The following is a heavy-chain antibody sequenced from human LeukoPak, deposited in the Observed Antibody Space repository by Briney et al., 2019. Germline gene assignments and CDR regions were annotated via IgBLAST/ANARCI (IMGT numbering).Heavy chain of an antibody. D-gene: IGHD2-15*01. Sequence: PGGSLRLSCAPSGFTFCNYAMSWVRQAPGKGLEWVSAISGGSGGTYYADSVKGRFTISRDNSKNTVYLQMNSLRAEDTAVYYCAKDAKGYCTSSSCYLNIDYWGQGTLVTVSS. CDR3: AKDAKGYCTSSSCYLNIDY. V-gene: IGHV3-23*01. J-gene: IGHJ4*02. CDR2: ISGGSGGT. CDR1: GFTFCNYA.